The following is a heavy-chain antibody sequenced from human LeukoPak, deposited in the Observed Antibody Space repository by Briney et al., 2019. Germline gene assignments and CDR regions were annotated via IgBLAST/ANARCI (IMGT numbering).Heavy chain of an antibody. Sequence: SVKVSCKASGYTFTSYDINWVRQATGQGLEWMGGIIPIFGTANYAQKFQGRVTITADESTSTAYMELSSLRSEDTAVYYCARREGAFDIWGQGTMVTVSS. CDR1: GYTFTSYD. J-gene: IGHJ3*02. V-gene: IGHV1-69*13. CDR3: ARREGAFDI. CDR2: IIPIFGTA.